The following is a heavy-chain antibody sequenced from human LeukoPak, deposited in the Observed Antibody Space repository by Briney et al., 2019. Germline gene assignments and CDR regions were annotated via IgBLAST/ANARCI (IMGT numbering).Heavy chain of an antibody. J-gene: IGHJ6*02. V-gene: IGHV1-69*04. CDR1: GGTFSSYA. D-gene: IGHD2-15*01. CDR3: ARDLGGGSYYYYYYGMDV. Sequence: SVKVSCKASGGTFSSYAISWVRQAPGQGLEWMGRIIPILGIANYAQKFQGRVTITADKSTSTAYMELSSLRSEDTAVYYCARDLGGGSYYYYYYGMDVWGQGTTVTVSS. CDR2: IIPILGIA.